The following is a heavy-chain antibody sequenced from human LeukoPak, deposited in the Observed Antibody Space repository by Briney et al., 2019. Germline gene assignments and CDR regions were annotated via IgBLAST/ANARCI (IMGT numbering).Heavy chain of an antibody. CDR1: GGSFSGYY. D-gene: IGHD3-10*01. Sequence: SETLSLTCAVYGGSFSGYYWSWIRQPPGKGLEWIGEINHSGSTNYNPSLKSRVTISVDTSKNQFSLKLSSVTAADTAVYYCARGLRGFVDYWGQGTLVTVSS. J-gene: IGHJ4*02. CDR2: INHSGST. CDR3: ARGLRGFVDY. V-gene: IGHV4-34*01.